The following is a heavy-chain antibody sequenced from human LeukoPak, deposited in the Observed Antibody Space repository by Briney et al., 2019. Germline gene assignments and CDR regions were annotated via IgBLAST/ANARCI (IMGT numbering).Heavy chain of an antibody. CDR1: GGSISSYY. J-gene: IGHJ6*03. CDR2: IYYSRST. V-gene: IGHV4-59*01. Sequence: SETLSLTCTVSGGSISSYYWSWIRQPPGKGLEWIGYIYYSRSTNYNPSLKSRVTISVDTSKNQFSLKLSSVTAPDTAVYYCARVPPSYSSSWYGDYYYYYYMDVWGKGTTVTVSS. D-gene: IGHD6-13*01. CDR3: ARVPPSYSSSWYGDYYYYYYMDV.